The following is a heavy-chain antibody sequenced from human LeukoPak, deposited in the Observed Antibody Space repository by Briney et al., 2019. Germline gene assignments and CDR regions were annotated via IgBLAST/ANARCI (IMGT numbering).Heavy chain of an antibody. D-gene: IGHD5-12*01. CDR2: IYYSGST. CDR3: ARVSIVATNYFDY. V-gene: IGHV4-59*01. Sequence: SETLSLTCTVSGGSISSYCWSWIRQPPGKGLEWIGYIYYSGSTNYNPSLKSRVTISVDTSKNQFSLKLSSVTAADTAVYYCARVSIVATNYFDYWGQGTLVTVSS. CDR1: GGSISSYC. J-gene: IGHJ4*02.